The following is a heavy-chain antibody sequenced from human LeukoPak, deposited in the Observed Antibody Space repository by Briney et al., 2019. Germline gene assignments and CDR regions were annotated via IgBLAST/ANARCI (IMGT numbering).Heavy chain of an antibody. Sequence: GGSLRLSCAASGFTVSSNYMIWVRQVPGKGVEWVSIIYRDGTTYYADSVKGRFTISRDNSKNTLYLEMNSLRAEDTAVYYCARDSPANWAQFDYWGQGTLVTVSS. CDR3: ARDSPANWAQFDY. J-gene: IGHJ4*02. D-gene: IGHD7-27*01. V-gene: IGHV3-53*01. CDR2: IYRDGTT. CDR1: GFTVSSNY.